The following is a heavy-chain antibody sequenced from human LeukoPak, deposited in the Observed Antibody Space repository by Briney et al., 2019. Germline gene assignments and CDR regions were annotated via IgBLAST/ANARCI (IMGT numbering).Heavy chain of an antibody. J-gene: IGHJ4*02. CDR2: IYHSGST. Sequence: PSETLSVTCTVSGYSISSDYWGWIRQPPGKGLEWIGSIYHSGSTYYNPSLKSRVTISVDTSKNQFSLKLSSVTAADTAVYYCARDRGDGYNPFDYWGQGTLVTVSS. D-gene: IGHD5-24*01. V-gene: IGHV4-38-2*02. CDR3: ARDRGDGYNPFDY. CDR1: GYSISSDY.